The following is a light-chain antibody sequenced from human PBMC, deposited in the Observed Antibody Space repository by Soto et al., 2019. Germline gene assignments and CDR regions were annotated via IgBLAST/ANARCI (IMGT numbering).Light chain of an antibody. CDR1: SSDVGGYNY. CDR2: DVS. Sequence: QSVLTQPASVSGSPGQTITISCTGTSSDVGGYNYVSWYQQHPGKAPKLMIYDVSTRPSGVSNRFSGSKSGNTASLTISGLQAEYEADYYCSSYTSSSTLGVFGGGTKLTVL. CDR3: SSYTSSSTLGV. V-gene: IGLV2-14*01. J-gene: IGLJ2*01.